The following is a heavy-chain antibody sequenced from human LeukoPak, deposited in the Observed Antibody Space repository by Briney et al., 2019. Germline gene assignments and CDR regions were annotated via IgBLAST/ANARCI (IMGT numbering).Heavy chain of an antibody. J-gene: IGHJ4*02. CDR2: ISSSGDST. D-gene: IGHD5-18*01. V-gene: IGHV3-23*01. Sequence: GGSLRLSCAASGFTFSSYSMNWVRQAPGKGLEWVSVISSSGDSTYYADSVKGRFTISRDNSKNTLYLQMNSLRAEDTAVYYCAKVRWIQLWLLDYWGQGTLVTVSS. CDR1: GFTFSSYS. CDR3: AKVRWIQLWLLDY.